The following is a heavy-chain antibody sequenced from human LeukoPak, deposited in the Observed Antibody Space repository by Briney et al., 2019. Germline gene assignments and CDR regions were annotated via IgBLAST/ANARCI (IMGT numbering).Heavy chain of an antibody. V-gene: IGHV1-8*01. CDR1: GYTFTSYD. CDR3: ARGVEYSSSYPFDY. J-gene: IGHJ4*02. Sequence: GASVKVSCKASGYTFTSYDINWVRQATGQGLEWMGRMNPNSGNTGYAQKFQGRVTMTRNTSISTAYMELSSLRSEDTAVYYCARGVEYSSSYPFDYWGQGTLVTVSS. D-gene: IGHD6-6*01. CDR2: MNPNSGNT.